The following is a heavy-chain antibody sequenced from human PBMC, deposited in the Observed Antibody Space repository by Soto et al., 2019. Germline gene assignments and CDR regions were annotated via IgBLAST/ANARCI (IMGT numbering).Heavy chain of an antibody. CDR1: GQSFSGYY. D-gene: IGHD6-13*01. Sequence: SETLSLTCAVYGQSFSGYYWSWIRQTPGKGLEWIGEINHSGSTNYNPSLKSRVTISVDTSTNQFSLKLSSVTAADTAVYYCARGGSSWFYYYYGMDVWGQGTTVS. CDR3: ARGGSSWFYYYYGMDV. J-gene: IGHJ6*02. V-gene: IGHV4-34*01. CDR2: INHSGST.